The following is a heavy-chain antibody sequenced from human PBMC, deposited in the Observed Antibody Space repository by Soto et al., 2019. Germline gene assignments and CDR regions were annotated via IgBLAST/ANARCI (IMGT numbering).Heavy chain of an antibody. CDR2: IIPIFGTA. V-gene: IGHV1-69*12. CDR1: GGTFCSYV. J-gene: IGHJ5*02. Sequence: QVQLVQSGAEVKKPGSSVKVSCMASGGTFCSYVISWVRQAPGQGLEWMGGIIPIFGTANYAQKFQGRVTITADESTSTAYMELSSLRSEDTAVYYCARGELRGYCSGGSCYSWFDRWGQGTLVTVSS. CDR3: ARGELRGYCSGGSCYSWFDR. D-gene: IGHD2-15*01.